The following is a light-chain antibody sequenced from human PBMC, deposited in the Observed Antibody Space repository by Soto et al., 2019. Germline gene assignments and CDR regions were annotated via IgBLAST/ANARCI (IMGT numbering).Light chain of an antibody. CDR3: QQYNSFSLT. J-gene: IGKJ4*01. CDR1: QSVGIY. Sequence: DIQMTQSPSSLSASVGDRVTISCRTGQSVGIYLNWYQQKPGQAPKLLIYDASSLESGVPSRFSGSGSGTEFTLTISGLQPDDFASYYCQQYNSFSLTFGGGTKVDIK. CDR2: DAS. V-gene: IGKV1-5*01.